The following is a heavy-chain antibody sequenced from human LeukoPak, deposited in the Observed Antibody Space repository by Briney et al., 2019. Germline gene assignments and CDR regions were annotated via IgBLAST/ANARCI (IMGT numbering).Heavy chain of an antibody. J-gene: IGHJ4*02. D-gene: IGHD3-22*01. Sequence: SETLSLTCAVSGGSISSSNWWSWVRQPAGKGLEWIGRIYTSGSTNYNPSLKSRVTMSVDTSKNQFSLKLSSVTAADTAVYYCARLDYYDSSGYYPFFDYWGQGTLVTVSS. CDR3: ARLDYYDSSGYYPFFDY. CDR2: IYTSGST. CDR1: GGSISSSNW. V-gene: IGHV4-4*07.